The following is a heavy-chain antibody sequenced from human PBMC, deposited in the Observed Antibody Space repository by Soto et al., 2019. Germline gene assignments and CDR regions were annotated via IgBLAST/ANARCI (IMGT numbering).Heavy chain of an antibody. J-gene: IGHJ4*02. CDR2: ISWDGGNR. V-gene: IGHV3-43*01. D-gene: IGHD2-2*01. CDR3: VRETSYHFDN. Sequence: PGGSLRLSCVASGLSLDGYTMHCVRQAPGKGLEWVSLISWDGGNRYYADSVKGRFTISRDKSKNSLYLQMNSLRAEDTAVYYCVRETSYHFDNWGQGTLVTVSS. CDR1: GLSLDGYT.